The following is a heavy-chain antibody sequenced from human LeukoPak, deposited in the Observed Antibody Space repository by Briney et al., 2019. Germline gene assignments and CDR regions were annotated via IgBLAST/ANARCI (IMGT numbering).Heavy chain of an antibody. CDR1: GDSISSNNYY. J-gene: IGHJ4*02. V-gene: IGHV4-39*07. Sequence: SETLSLTCTASGDSISSNNYYWAWIRQPPGKGLEWIGSINYSGSTYYNLSLKSRVPISVDTSKNQFSLKLSSVTAADTALYYCARQNFVVVPSANFDYWGQGAVVTVAS. D-gene: IGHD2-2*01. CDR3: ARQNFVVVPSANFDY. CDR2: INYSGST.